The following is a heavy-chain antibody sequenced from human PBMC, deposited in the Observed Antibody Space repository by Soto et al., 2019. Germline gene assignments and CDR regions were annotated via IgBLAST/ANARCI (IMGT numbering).Heavy chain of an antibody. J-gene: IGHJ3*01. CDR1: GFTFSGFW. D-gene: IGHD4-4*01. Sequence: PGGSLRLSCVASGFTFSGFWMSWVRQVPGKGLEWVASIKGDGSERDYVDSVKGRFTISRDNGKTSLYMQMNSLRVEDTAVYYCARAQLLPVDVFNLWGQGTMVTVSS. V-gene: IGHV3-7*04. CDR3: ARAQLLPVDVFNL. CDR2: IKGDGSER.